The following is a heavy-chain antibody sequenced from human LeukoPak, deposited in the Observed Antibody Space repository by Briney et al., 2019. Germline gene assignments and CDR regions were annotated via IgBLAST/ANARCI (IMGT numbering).Heavy chain of an antibody. Sequence: ASVKVSCKASGYTFTSYGISWVRQAPGQGLEWMGWISAYNGNTNYAQKLQGRVTMTTDTSTSTAYMELRSLRSDDTAVYYCARTEIVVVVAAHDYWGQGTLVTVSS. J-gene: IGHJ4*02. V-gene: IGHV1-18*01. CDR1: GYTFTSYG. CDR3: ARTEIVVVVAAHDY. D-gene: IGHD2-15*01. CDR2: ISAYNGNT.